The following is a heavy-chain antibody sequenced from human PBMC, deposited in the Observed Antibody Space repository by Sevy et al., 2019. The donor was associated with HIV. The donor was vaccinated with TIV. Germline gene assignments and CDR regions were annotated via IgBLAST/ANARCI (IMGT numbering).Heavy chain of an antibody. CDR1: GFTFDDYA. Sequence: GGSLRLSCAASGFTFDDYAMHWVRQAPGKGLEWVSGISWNSCSIGYADSVKGRFTISRDKAKNSLYLQMNSLRAEDTALYYCAKDRSIVGATIGSAFVIWGQGTMVTVSS. D-gene: IGHD1-26*01. V-gene: IGHV3-9*01. CDR2: ISWNSCSI. J-gene: IGHJ3*02. CDR3: AKDRSIVGATIGSAFVI.